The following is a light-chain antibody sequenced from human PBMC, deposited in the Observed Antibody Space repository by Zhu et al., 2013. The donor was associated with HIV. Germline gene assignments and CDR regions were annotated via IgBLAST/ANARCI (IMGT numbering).Light chain of an antibody. J-gene: IGKJ4*01. CDR3: QQYSTALT. V-gene: IGKV4-1*01. CDR2: WAS. CDR1: QSVLHSSSNKNF. Sequence: IELTQSPDSLAVSLGERATIQCRTSQSVLHSSSNKNFLAWYQQRPGQPPKLLIYWASTRESGVPDRFTGSGSETDFTLTINSLQAEDVAVYYCQQYSTALTFGGGTRVEI.